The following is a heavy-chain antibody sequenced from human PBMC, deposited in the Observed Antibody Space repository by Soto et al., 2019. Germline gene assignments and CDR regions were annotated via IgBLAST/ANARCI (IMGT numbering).Heavy chain of an antibody. D-gene: IGHD3-3*01. J-gene: IGHJ6*02. V-gene: IGHV4-39*01. CDR1: VGSISSSSYY. CDR2: IYYTWST. CDR3: ASRSITIFGLVNRDRYGMDV. Sequence: PSETLSLTCTASVGSISSSSYYLGWIRQPPGKGLEWIGCIYYTWSTYYNPSLKSRVTISVDTSKNQFSLKLSSVTAEDTAVYYCASRSITIFGLVNRDRYGMDVWGQGNTVT.